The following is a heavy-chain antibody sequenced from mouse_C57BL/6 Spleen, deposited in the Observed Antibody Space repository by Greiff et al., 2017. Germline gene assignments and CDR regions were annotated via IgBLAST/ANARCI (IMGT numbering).Heavy chain of an antibody. CDR1: GFSLTSYG. Sequence: VQLQQSGPGLVQPSQSLSITCTVSGFSLTSYGVPWVRQSPGKGLEWLGVIWRGGSTDYNAAFMSRLSITKDNSKCQVFFKMNSLQADDTAIYYCAKAPSYYYAMDYWGQGTSVTVSS. CDR2: IWRGGST. V-gene: IGHV2-5*01. CDR3: AKAPSYYYAMDY. J-gene: IGHJ4*01.